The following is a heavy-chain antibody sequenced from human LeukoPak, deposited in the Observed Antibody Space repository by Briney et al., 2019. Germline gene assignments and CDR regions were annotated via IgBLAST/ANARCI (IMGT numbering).Heavy chain of an antibody. Sequence: SQTLSLTCTVSGGSISSGSYYWSWIRQPAGKGLEWVGRIYTSGSTHYNPSLKSRVTISVDTSKNQFSLKLSSVTAADTAVYYCARDNLMWELKQGYYYYMDVWGKGTTVTVSS. D-gene: IGHD1-26*01. CDR3: ARDNLMWELKQGYYYYMDV. CDR2: IYTSGST. V-gene: IGHV4-61*02. J-gene: IGHJ6*03. CDR1: GGSISSGSYY.